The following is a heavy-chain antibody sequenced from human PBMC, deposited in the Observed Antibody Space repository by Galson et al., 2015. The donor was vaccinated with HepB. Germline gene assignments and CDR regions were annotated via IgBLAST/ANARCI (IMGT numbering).Heavy chain of an antibody. CDR1: GGTFSSYT. CDR2: IIPILGIA. V-gene: IGHV1-69*02. D-gene: IGHD5-24*01. J-gene: IGHJ4*02. CDR3: ASPMRDGYNYYFDY. Sequence: SVKVSCKASGGTFSSYTISWVRQAPGQGLEWMGRIIPILGIANYAQKFQGRVTITADKSTSTAYMELSSLRSEDTAVYYCASPMRDGYNYYFDYWGQGTLVTVSS.